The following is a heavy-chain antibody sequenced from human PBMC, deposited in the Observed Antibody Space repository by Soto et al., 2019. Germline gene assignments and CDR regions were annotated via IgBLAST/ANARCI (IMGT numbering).Heavy chain of an antibody. CDR2: IRPGGDST. V-gene: IGHV3-23*01. CDR1: GFMFRTRA. CDR3: TTHEEGAPWAGGFDS. Sequence: LRLSCAASGFMFRTRAMSWVRQAPVKGLEWVASIRPGGDSTYYADSVKGRFAVSRDNSNVTLYLQMDSLRVEDTAIYYCTTHEEGAPWAGGFDSWGQGTLVTVSS. J-gene: IGHJ5*01. D-gene: IGHD1-26*01.